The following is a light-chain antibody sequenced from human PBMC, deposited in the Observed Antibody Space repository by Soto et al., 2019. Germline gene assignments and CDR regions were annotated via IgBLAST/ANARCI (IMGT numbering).Light chain of an antibody. Sequence: EIFLTQSPATLSLSPVDISATACRASQSVSSSYLAWYQQKPGQAPRLLIYGASSRATGIPDRFSGSGSGTVSTLTISSLKPDDFATYCCQQYNSYSAFGQGTKVDIK. CDR1: QSVSSSY. CDR3: QQYNSYSA. J-gene: IGKJ1*01. CDR2: GAS. V-gene: IGKV3-20*01.